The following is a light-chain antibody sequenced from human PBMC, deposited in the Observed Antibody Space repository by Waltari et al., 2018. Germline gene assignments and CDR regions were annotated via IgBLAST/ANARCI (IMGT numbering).Light chain of an antibody. V-gene: IGLV4-69*01. CDR2: VNSDGSH. CDR1: SGHSSNV. Sequence: QLVLTQSPSVSASLGASVKLTCTLSSGHSSNVIAWLHQQPAKGPRYLMKVNSDGSHSKGDEIPDRFSGSSSGAERYLTISSVQPEDEADYYCQTGGHGTWVFGGGTKLTVL. J-gene: IGLJ3*02. CDR3: QTGGHGTWV.